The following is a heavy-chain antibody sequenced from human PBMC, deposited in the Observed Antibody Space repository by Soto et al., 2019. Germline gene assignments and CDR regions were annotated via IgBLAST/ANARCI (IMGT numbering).Heavy chain of an antibody. Sequence: QVQLQESGPGLVKPSQTLSLTCTVSGGSISSGDYYWSWIRQPPGKGLEWIGYIYYSGSTYYNPSLKSRVTISVDRSKNQFSLKLSSVTAADTAVYYCVRGDNGYFDNAFDIWGQGTMVTVSS. J-gene: IGHJ3*02. V-gene: IGHV4-30-4*01. CDR1: GGSISSGDYY. D-gene: IGHD3-9*01. CDR2: IYYSGST. CDR3: VRGDNGYFDNAFDI.